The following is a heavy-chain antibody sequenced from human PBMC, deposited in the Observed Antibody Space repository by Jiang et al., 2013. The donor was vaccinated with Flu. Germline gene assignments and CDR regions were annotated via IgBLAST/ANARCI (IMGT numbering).Heavy chain of an antibody. V-gene: IGHV5-10-1*01. CDR3: ARLLTNGFYVKFAFDN. D-gene: IGHD3-22*01. J-gene: IGHJ4*02. CDR2: LILVTLIR. Sequence: ISCKGSGYSFSSYWISWVRQTPGKGWSGWGGLILVTLIRTTARPSRGHVTISVDNSITTAYLHWSSLQASDTAMYYCARLLTNGFYVKFAFDNWGQGTLVTVSS. CDR1: GYSFSSYW.